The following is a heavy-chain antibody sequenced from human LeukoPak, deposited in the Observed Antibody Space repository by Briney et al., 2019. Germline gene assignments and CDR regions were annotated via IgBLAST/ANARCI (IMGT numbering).Heavy chain of an antibody. Sequence: PGGSLRLSCLGSGFSVSSDYMSWVRLAPGGGPEWVAIIYNDGSTYYAKSVEGRFSIYRDSYKNTVYLQMRSLRGDDTAIYYCARDSAFSAYAYWGQGTQVTVSS. V-gene: IGHV3-66*01. CDR2: IYNDGST. CDR1: GFSVSSDY. CDR3: ARDSAFSAYAY. D-gene: IGHD6-25*01. J-gene: IGHJ4*02.